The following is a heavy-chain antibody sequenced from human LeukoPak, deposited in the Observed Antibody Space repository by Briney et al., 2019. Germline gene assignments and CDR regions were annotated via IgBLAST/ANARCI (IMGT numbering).Heavy chain of an antibody. Sequence: SWIRQHPGKGLEWLANILPDGSQKYYVDSVKGRFTISRDNPKNSLYLQINNLRAEDTAVYYCGRLAHNAWYAIDFWGQGTLVTVSS. J-gene: IGHJ4*02. V-gene: IGHV3-7*01. D-gene: IGHD2-2*01. CDR3: GRLAHNAWYAIDF. CDR2: ILPDGSQK.